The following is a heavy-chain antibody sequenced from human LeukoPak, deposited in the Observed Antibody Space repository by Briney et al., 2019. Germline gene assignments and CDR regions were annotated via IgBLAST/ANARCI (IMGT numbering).Heavy chain of an antibody. CDR3: ARDRNYSDSSGYKHYGPYYYYYYMDV. CDR2: IIPIFGTA. D-gene: IGHD3-22*01. J-gene: IGHJ6*03. V-gene: IGHV1-69*05. Sequence: SVKVSCKASGGTFSSYAISWVRQAPGQGLEWMGRIIPIFGTANYAQKFQGRVTITTDESMSTAYMELSSLRSEDTAVYYCARDRNYSDSSGYKHYGPYYYYYYMDVWGKGTTVTVSS. CDR1: GGTFSSYA.